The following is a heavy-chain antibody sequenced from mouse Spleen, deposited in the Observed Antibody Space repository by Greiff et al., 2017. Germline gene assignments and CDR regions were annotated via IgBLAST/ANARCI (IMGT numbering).Heavy chain of an antibody. CDR2: ISSGGSYT. CDR1: GFTFSSYG. J-gene: IGHJ4*01. Sequence: EVKLVESGGDLVKPGGSLKLSCAASGFTFSSYGMSWVRQTPDKRLEWVATISSGGSYTYYPDSVKGRFTISRDNAKNTLYLQMSSLKSEDTAMYYCASLEGTYGSSYAMDYWGQGTSVTVSS. CDR3: ASLEGTYGSSYAMDY. D-gene: IGHD1-1*01. V-gene: IGHV5-6*01.